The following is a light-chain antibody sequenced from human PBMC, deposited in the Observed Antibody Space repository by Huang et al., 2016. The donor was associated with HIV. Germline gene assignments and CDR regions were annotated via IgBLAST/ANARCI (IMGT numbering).Light chain of an antibody. CDR1: QSVSSN. CDR2: GAS. CDR3: QQYNNWPPLT. Sequence: EIVMTQSPATLSVSPWERATLSCRASQSVSSNLAWYQQKPGQAPRRLIYGASTRATGIPARFRGSGSGKEFTLTISSLQSEDFAVYYCQQYNNWPPLTFGGGTKVEIK. J-gene: IGKJ4*01. V-gene: IGKV3-15*01.